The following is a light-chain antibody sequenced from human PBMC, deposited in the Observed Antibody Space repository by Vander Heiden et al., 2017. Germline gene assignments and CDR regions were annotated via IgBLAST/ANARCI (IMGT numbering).Light chain of an antibody. J-gene: IGLJ2*01. CDR2: EVS. Sequence: QSALTQPASVSGSPGQSITISCTGTSSDVGGYNYVSWYQQHPGKAPKLMISEVSNRPSGISNRFSGSKSGNTASLTISGLQAEDEADYYCSSYTSIRDHVVFGGGTKLTVL. V-gene: IGLV2-14*01. CDR1: SSDVGGYNY. CDR3: SSYTSIRDHVV.